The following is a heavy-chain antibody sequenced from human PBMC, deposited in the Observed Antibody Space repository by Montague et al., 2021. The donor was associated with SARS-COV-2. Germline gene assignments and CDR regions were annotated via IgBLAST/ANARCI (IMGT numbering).Heavy chain of an antibody. J-gene: IGHJ4*01. CDR2: ITYDGSNK. CDR3: ARDRDDYIWGSYETFDY. CDR1: GFTFSSYA. V-gene: IGHV3-30*04. Sequence: SLRLSCAASGFTFSSYAMHWVRQAPGKGLEWVAVITYDGSNKYEADSVKGRFNISRDNSKNTLYLQMNSLRAEDTAVYYCARDRDDYIWGSYETFDYWGHGTLVTVSS. D-gene: IGHD3-16*01.